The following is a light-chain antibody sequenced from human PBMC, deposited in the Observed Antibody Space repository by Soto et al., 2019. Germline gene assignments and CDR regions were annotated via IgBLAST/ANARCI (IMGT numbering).Light chain of an antibody. CDR2: LGS. Sequence: EIVMTQSPLYMPITPGEPAYISCRSSQSLLHSNGYNYLDWYLQKPGQSPQLLIYLGSNRASGVPDRFSGSGSGTDFTLKINRVEAEDVGVYYCMQPLQSWTFGQGTKVDIK. CDR1: QSLLHSNGYNY. J-gene: IGKJ1*01. V-gene: IGKV2-28*01. CDR3: MQPLQSWT.